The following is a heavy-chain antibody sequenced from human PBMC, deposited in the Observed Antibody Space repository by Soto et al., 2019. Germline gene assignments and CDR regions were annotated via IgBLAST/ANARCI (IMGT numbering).Heavy chain of an antibody. D-gene: IGHD5-18*01. CDR2: ISYDGSNK. J-gene: IGHJ4*02. CDR1: GFTFSSYG. Sequence: GGSLRLSCAASGFTFSSYGMHWVRQAPGKGLEWVAVISYDGSNKYYADSVKGRFTISRDNSKNTLYLQMNSLRAEDTAVYYCAKDPASGDTAMDTNFDYWGQGTLVTVSS. CDR3: AKDPASGDTAMDTNFDY. V-gene: IGHV3-30*18.